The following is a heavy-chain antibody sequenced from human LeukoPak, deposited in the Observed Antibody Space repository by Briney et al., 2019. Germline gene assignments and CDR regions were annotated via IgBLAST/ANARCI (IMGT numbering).Heavy chain of an antibody. J-gene: IGHJ4*02. CDR3: ARVANIVVVPAAVFDY. CDR2: SAYNGNT. D-gene: IGHD2-2*01. V-gene: IGHV1-18*01. Sequence: SAYNGNTNYAQKLQGRVTMTTDTSTSTAYMELRSLRSDDTAVYYCARVANIVVVPAAVFDYWGQGTLVTVSS.